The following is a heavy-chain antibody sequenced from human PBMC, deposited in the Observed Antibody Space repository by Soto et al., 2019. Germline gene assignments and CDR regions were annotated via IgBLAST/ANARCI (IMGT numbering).Heavy chain of an antibody. Sequence: GGSLRLSCAASGFTFADYAMHWVRQAPGKGLEWVSGISWNSGSIGYADSVKGRFTISRDNAKNSLYLQMNSLRAEDTALYYCAKDGVAARSLYYYYMDVWGKGTTVTVSS. CDR3: AKDGVAARSLYYYYMDV. D-gene: IGHD6-6*01. J-gene: IGHJ6*03. CDR2: ISWNSGSI. CDR1: GFTFADYA. V-gene: IGHV3-9*01.